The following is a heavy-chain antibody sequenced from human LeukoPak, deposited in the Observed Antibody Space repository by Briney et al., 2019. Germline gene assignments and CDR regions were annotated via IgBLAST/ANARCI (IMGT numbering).Heavy chain of an antibody. CDR3: TRDRERLGELSSDNY. CDR1: GFTFSDYY. V-gene: IGHV3-49*03. D-gene: IGHD3-16*02. J-gene: IGHJ4*02. CDR2: IRSKAYGGTT. Sequence: GGSLRLSCAASGFTFSDYYMSWIRQAPGKGLEWVGFIRSKAYGGTTEYAASVKGRFTISRDDSKSIAYLQMNSLKTEDTAVYYCTRDRERLGELSSDNYWGQGTLVTVSS.